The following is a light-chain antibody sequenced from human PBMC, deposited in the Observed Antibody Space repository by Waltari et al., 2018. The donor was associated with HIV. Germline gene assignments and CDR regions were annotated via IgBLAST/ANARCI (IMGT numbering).Light chain of an antibody. CDR1: FCPVSTSSY. CDR2: STN. J-gene: IGLJ3*02. CDR3: VLSLGSGIWM. Sequence: QTVVTQAPSVSVSPGGTVPLTCGLSFCPVSTSSYPRWYRPTPGQAPRTLIYSTNTRSAGVPDRFSGSIIGNEAALTITGAQADDESDYYCVLSLGSGIWMFGGGTKLTVL. V-gene: IGLV8-61*01.